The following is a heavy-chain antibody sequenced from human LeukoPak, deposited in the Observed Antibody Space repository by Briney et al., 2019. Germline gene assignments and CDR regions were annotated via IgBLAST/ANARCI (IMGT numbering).Heavy chain of an antibody. J-gene: IGHJ4*02. Sequence: GGSLRLSCAASGFTFSRYSMNWVRQAPGKGLEWVSSISSSSSYIYYADSVKGRFTISRDNAKNSLYLQMNSLRAEDTAVYYCARGGRGYSYGHDYWGQGTLVTVSS. CDR2: ISSSSSYI. CDR3: ARGGRGYSYGHDY. CDR1: GFTFSRYS. V-gene: IGHV3-21*01. D-gene: IGHD5-18*01.